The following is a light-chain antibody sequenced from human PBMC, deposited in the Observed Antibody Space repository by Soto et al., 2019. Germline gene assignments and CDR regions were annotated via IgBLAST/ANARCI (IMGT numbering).Light chain of an antibody. Sequence: DIQMTQSPSSLSASVGDRVTITCRTSQSVNTYLNWYQQKSGKAPRLLIYAASSLQSGVPSRFSSSGSGSEFSLSISSVQPEDFATYYCQHSFITPLYSFGQGTKLQI. V-gene: IGKV1-39*01. CDR1: QSVNTY. CDR2: AAS. J-gene: IGKJ2*01. CDR3: QHSFITPLYS.